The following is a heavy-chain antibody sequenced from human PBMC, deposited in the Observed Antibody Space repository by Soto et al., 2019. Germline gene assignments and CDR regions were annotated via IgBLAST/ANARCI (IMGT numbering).Heavy chain of an antibody. Sequence: ASVKVSCKASGYTFTSYALYWVRQAPGQRLEWMGWINAANGNTKYSQKFQGRVTITRDTSANIAYMELTSLRSEDTAVYYCARELQGLYYFDYWGQGTLVTVSS. CDR2: INAANGNT. D-gene: IGHD2-15*01. J-gene: IGHJ4*02. V-gene: IGHV1-3*01. CDR1: GYTFTSYA. CDR3: ARELQGLYYFDY.